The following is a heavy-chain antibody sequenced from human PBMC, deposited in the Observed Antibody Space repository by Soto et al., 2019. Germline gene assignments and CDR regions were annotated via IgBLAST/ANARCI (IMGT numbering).Heavy chain of an antibody. CDR2: ISGSGATT. J-gene: IGHJ4*02. Sequence: EVQLLESGGGLLQPGGSLRLSCAASGFTFSSYVMSWVRQAPGKGLEWVSGISGSGATTYYADSVKGRFTIYRDNSKNTLYLPMNSLRAEDTAVYYCAALTTVTTAGFDYWGQGTLVTVSS. CDR1: GFTFSSYV. V-gene: IGHV3-23*01. D-gene: IGHD4-17*01. CDR3: AALTTVTTAGFDY.